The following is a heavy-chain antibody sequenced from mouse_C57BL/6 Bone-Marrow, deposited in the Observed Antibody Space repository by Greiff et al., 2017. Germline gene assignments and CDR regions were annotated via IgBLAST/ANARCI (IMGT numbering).Heavy chain of an antibody. D-gene: IGHD1-1*01. V-gene: IGHV5-15*01. Sequence: EVQLVESGGGLVQPGGSLKLSCAASGFTFSDYGMAWVRQAPRQGPEWVAFISNFAYSIYYADTVTGRFTISRENAKNTLYLEMSSLRSEDTAMYYCARLNYGNAMDYWGQGTSVTVSS. CDR2: ISNFAYSI. CDR3: ARLNYGNAMDY. J-gene: IGHJ4*01. CDR1: GFTFSDYG.